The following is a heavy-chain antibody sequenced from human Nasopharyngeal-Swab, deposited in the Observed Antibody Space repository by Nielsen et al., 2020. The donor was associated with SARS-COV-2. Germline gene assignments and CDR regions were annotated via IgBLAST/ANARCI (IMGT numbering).Heavy chain of an antibody. Sequence: ASVKVSCKASGYTFTSYDINWVRQATGQGLEWMGWMNPNSGNTGYAQKFQGRVTITADESTSTAYMELSSLRSEDTAVYYCARVSRITGTTFFDYWGQGTLVTVSS. CDR1: GYTFTSYD. J-gene: IGHJ4*02. V-gene: IGHV1-8*01. CDR3: ARVSRITGTTFFDY. D-gene: IGHD1-7*01. CDR2: MNPNSGNT.